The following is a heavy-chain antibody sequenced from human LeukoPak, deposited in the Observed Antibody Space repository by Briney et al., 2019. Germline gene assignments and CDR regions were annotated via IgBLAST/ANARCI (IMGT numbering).Heavy chain of an antibody. D-gene: IGHD1-26*01. Sequence: SETLSLTCTVSGGSISSYYWSWVRQSPGTGLVWIANMHSSGSTYYNPSLKSRVTISMDTSKNQFSLRLSSVTTADTAVYYCARDIRRVGATLYFDYWGQGTLVTVSS. CDR1: GGSISSYY. CDR2: MHSSGST. J-gene: IGHJ4*02. V-gene: IGHV4-59*01. CDR3: ARDIRRVGATLYFDY.